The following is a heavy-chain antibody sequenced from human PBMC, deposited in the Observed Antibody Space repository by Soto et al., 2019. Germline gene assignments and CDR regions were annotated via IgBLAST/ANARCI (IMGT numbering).Heavy chain of an antibody. CDR1: GFTYRSYA. CDR2: ISSSGSYI. Sequence: GGSLRLSCAASGFTYRSYAMSWVRQTPGKGLEWVSSISSSGSYIYYADSVKGRFTISRDNAKNSLYLQMNSLRAEDTAVYYCARDKNNWNDVRHYGMDVWGQGTTVTVSS. J-gene: IGHJ6*02. D-gene: IGHD1-1*01. V-gene: IGHV3-21*01. CDR3: ARDKNNWNDVRHYGMDV.